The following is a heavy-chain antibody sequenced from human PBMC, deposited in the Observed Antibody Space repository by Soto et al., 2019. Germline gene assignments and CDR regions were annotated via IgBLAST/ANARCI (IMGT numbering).Heavy chain of an antibody. Sequence: KTSETLSLTCTASGGSISSYYWSWIRQPPGKGLEWIGYIYYSGSTNYNPSLKSRVTISVDTSKNQFSLKLSSVTAADTAVYYCARGSVTLSGAFDIWGQGTMVTVSS. J-gene: IGHJ3*02. CDR2: IYYSGST. V-gene: IGHV4-59*01. D-gene: IGHD3-10*01. CDR1: GGSISSYY. CDR3: ARGSVTLSGAFDI.